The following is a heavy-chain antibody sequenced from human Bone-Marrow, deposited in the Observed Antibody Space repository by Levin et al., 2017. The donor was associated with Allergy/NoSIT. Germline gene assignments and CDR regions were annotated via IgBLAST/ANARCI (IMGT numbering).Heavy chain of an antibody. D-gene: IGHD2/OR15-2a*01. Sequence: GESLKISCVVSGFSFSDYGMSWVRQAPGKGLEWVSTLDNGGGRPYYADSVKGRFTISRDNAKKTLYLQMNSLRVDEAAVNYCAKDSGADTLFFDYWGQGILVTVSS. CDR1: GFSFSDYG. J-gene: IGHJ4*02. CDR2: LDNGGGRP. V-gene: IGHV3-23*01. CDR3: AKDSGADTLFFDY.